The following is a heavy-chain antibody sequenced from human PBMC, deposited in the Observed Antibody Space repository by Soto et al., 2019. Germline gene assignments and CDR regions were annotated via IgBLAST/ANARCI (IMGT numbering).Heavy chain of an antibody. J-gene: IGHJ4*02. CDR2: INAGNGDT. CDR1: RYSFTTYA. Sequence: QVQLVQSGAEVKKPGASVKVSCKASRYSFTTYALHWVRQAPGQRLEWMGWINAGNGDTKYSEKFQGRVTITRDTSANTAYMELSSLRSEDTSVYYCARDPGTGAVLRAYHFDYWGQGTLVTVSS. V-gene: IGHV1-3*01. D-gene: IGHD1-1*01. CDR3: ARDPGTGAVLRAYHFDY.